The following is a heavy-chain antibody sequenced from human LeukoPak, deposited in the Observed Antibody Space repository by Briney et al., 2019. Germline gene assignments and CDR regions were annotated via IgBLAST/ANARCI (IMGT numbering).Heavy chain of an antibody. CDR1: GFTFSSYA. CDR2: ISYDGSNK. J-gene: IGHJ6*04. V-gene: IGHV3-30*18. D-gene: IGHD2-2*01. Sequence: PGGSLRLSCAASGFTFSSYAMHWVRQAPGKGLEWVAVISYDGSNKYYADSVKGRFTISRDNSKNTLYLQMNSLRAEDTAVYYCAKCLLPAANGYYGMDVWGKGTTVTVSS. CDR3: AKCLLPAANGYYGMDV.